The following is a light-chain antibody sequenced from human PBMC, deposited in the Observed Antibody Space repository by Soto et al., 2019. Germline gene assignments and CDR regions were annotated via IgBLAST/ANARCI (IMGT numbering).Light chain of an antibody. CDR2: KAS. CDR1: QRISSW. V-gene: IGKV1-5*03. Sequence: DFQMTQSPSTLSASVGDRVTITCRASQRISSWLAWYQQKPGKAPKLLIYKASSLESGVPLRFSGSGSGTEFTLTISSLQPDDFATYYCQQYNSYPFTFGPGTKVDIK. J-gene: IGKJ3*01. CDR3: QQYNSYPFT.